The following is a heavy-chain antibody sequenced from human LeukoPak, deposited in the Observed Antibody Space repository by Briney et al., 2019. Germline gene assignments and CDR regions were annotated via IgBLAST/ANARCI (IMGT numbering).Heavy chain of an antibody. V-gene: IGHV1-18*01. J-gene: IGHJ4*02. CDR3: ARDPVAAAGTGGDY. CDR1: GYPFTSYG. Sequence: AASVTVSCTASGYPFTSYGISWVRQAPGQGLEWMGWISAYNGNTNYAQKLHGRVTMTTDTSTSTAYMELRSLRSDDTAVYYCARDPVAAAGTGGDYWGQGTLVTVSS. D-gene: IGHD6-13*01. CDR2: ISAYNGNT.